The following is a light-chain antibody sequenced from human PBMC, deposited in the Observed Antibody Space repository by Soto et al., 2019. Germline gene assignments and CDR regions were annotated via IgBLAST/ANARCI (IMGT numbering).Light chain of an antibody. CDR1: SSDVGGYNY. Sequence: ALTQPRSVSGSPGQSVTISCTGTSSDVGGYNYVSWYQQHPGKAPKLMIYDVSKRPSGVPDRFSGSKSGNTASLTISGLQAEDEADYYCCSYAGSYTFWVFGGGTKLTVL. CDR2: DVS. CDR3: CSYAGSYTFWV. V-gene: IGLV2-11*01. J-gene: IGLJ3*02.